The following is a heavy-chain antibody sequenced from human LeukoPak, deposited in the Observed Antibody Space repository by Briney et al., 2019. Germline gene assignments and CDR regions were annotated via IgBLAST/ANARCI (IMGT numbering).Heavy chain of an antibody. CDR2: INHSGST. CDR3: ARGVRWLQFGGTNWFDP. V-gene: IGHV4-34*01. D-gene: IGHD5-24*01. Sequence: PSETLSLPCAVYGGSFSGYYWSWIRQPPGKGLEWIGEINHSGSTNYNPSLKSRVTISVDTSKNQFSLKLSSVTAADTAVYYCARGVRWLQFGGTNWFDPWGQGTLVTVSS. CDR1: GGSFSGYY. J-gene: IGHJ5*02.